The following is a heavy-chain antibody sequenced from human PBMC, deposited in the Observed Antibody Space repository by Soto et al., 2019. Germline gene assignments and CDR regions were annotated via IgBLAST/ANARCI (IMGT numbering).Heavy chain of an antibody. V-gene: IGHV1-8*01. CDR3: AMRSTEGAYYYMDV. D-gene: IGHD2-2*01. CDR2: MNPNSGNT. J-gene: IGHJ6*03. CDR1: GYTFTSYD. Sequence: GASVKVSCKASGYTFTSYDINWVRQATGQGLEWMGWMNPNSGNTGYAQKFQGRVTMTRNTSISTAYMELSSLRSEDTAVYYCAMRSTEGAYYYMDVWGKGTTVTVSS.